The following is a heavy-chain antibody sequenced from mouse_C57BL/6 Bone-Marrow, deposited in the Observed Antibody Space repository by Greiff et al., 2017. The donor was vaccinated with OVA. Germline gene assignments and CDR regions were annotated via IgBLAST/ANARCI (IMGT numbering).Heavy chain of an antibody. D-gene: IGHD4-1*01. CDR3: ARDRVGRRYAMDY. CDR2: INPYNGGT. Sequence: EVQLQQSGPVLVKPGASVKMSCKASGYTFTDYYMNWVKQSHGKSLEWIGVINPYNGGTSYNQKFKGKATLTVDKSSSTAYMELNSLTSEDSAVYYCARDRVGRRYAMDYWGQGNSVTVSS. CDR1: GYTFTDYY. J-gene: IGHJ4*01. V-gene: IGHV1-19*01.